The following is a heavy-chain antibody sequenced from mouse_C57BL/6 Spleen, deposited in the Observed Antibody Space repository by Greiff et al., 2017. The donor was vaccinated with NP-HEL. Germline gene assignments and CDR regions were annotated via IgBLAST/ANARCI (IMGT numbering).Heavy chain of an antibody. J-gene: IGHJ1*03. CDR2: INPNYGTT. V-gene: IGHV1-39*01. CDR1: GYSFTDYN. CDR3: ARRAIPNWDWYFDV. Sequence: VQLQQSGPELVKPGASVKISCKASGYSFTDYNMNWVKQSNGKSLEWIGVINPNYGTTSYNQKFKGKATLTVDQSSSTAYMQLNSLTSEDSAVYYSARRAIPNWDWYFDVWGTGTTVTVSS. D-gene: IGHD4-1*01.